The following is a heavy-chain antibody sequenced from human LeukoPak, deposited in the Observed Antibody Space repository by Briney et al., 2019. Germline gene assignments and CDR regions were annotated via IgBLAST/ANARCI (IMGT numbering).Heavy chain of an antibody. CDR2: INEDGTIQ. CDR1: GFSISDYW. J-gene: IGHJ4*01. CDR3: ASRESSMARSH. D-gene: IGHD3-10*01. Sequence: PGGSLRLSCAASGFSISDYWMHWVRLVPGKGLEWVANINEDGTIQDYVASVRGRFTISRNNAKNSLYLQMNSLGAEDTAVYYCASRESSMARSHWGHGTLVTVSS. V-gene: IGHV3-7*01.